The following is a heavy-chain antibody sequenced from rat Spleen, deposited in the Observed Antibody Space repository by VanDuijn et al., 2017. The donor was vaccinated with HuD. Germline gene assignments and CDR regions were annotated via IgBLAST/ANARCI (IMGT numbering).Heavy chain of an antibody. Sequence: EVQLVESDGGLVQPGRSLKLSCAASGFTFSDYYMAWVRQAPTKGLEWVATISYDGSSTYYRDSVKGRFTISRDNAKSTLYLQMDSLRSEDTATYYCARPGGGSGSWGQGVMVTVSS. V-gene: IGHV5-29*01. D-gene: IGHD1-3*01. CDR1: GFTFSDYY. J-gene: IGHJ2*01. CDR3: ARPGGGSGS. CDR2: ISYDGSST.